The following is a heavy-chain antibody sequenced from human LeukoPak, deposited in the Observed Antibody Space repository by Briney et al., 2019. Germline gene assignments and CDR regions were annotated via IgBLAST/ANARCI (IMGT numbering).Heavy chain of an antibody. V-gene: IGHV3-30*02. CDR3: AKDPGASVPGFYMDV. J-gene: IGHJ6*03. D-gene: IGHD2-8*02. Sequence: GGSLRLSCAASGFTFRNYGMHWVRQATGKGLEWVSFIWSDGNNKFYADSVKGRFTISRDNSKNMLYLQMDSLRPEDTAVFYCAKDPGASVPGFYMDVWGKGTTVTVSS. CDR2: IWSDGNNK. CDR1: GFTFRNYG.